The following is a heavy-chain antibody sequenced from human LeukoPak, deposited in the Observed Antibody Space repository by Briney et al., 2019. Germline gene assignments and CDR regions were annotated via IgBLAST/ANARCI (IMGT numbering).Heavy chain of an antibody. J-gene: IGHJ4*02. D-gene: IGHD2-15*01. Sequence: SETLSLTCTVSGGSIRNYYWSWIRQSPGKGLEWIGYIFHLGSTNYNPSLKSRVTISVDTSKNQFSLKLSSVTAADTAVYYCASPIVSGSEYWGQGTLVTVSS. V-gene: IGHV4-59*12. CDR3: ASPIVSGSEY. CDR2: IFHLGST. CDR1: GGSIRNYY.